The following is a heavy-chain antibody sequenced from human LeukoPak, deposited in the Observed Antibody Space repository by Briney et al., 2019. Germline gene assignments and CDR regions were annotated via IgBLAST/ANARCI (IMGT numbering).Heavy chain of an antibody. J-gene: IGHJ3*01. D-gene: IGHD3-22*01. CDR2: ISYLGST. CDR1: GDSFTTHY. CDR3: ANDRISMNAFDA. Sequence: KPSETLSLTCTVSGDSFTTHYWSWIRQPPGRGLEWIGYISYLGSTNYNPSLKSRVTISIDTSKNEVSLMLTSVTAADPAVYYCANDRISMNAFDAWGQGTMVTVSS. V-gene: IGHV4-59*11.